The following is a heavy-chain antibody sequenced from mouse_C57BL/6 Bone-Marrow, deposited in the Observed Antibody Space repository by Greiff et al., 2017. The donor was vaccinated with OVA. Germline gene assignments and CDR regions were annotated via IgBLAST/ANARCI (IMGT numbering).Heavy chain of an antibody. CDR2: ISSGGSYT. Sequence: DVMLVESGGDLVKPGGSLKLSCAASGFTFSSYGMSWVRQTPDKRLEWVATISSGGSYTYYPDSVKGRFTIARDNAKNTLYLQMSSLKSEDTAMYYCARIYGNYAMDDWGKGTSVTVSS. CDR3: ARIYGNYAMDD. V-gene: IGHV5-6*02. D-gene: IGHD2-1*01. CDR1: GFTFSSYG. J-gene: IGHJ4*01.